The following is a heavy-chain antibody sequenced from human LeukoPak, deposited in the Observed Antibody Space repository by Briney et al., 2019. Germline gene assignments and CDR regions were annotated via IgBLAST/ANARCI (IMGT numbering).Heavy chain of an antibody. CDR3: ARGGSSSPGVNNWFDP. Sequence: PSQTLSLTCTVSGGSISSGGYYWRWVRQHPGKGLEWIGYIYYSGSTYYNPSLKSRFTISVDTSKNQFSLKLSSVTAADTAVYYCARGGSSSPGVNNWFDPWGQGTLVTVSS. D-gene: IGHD6-6*01. J-gene: IGHJ5*02. V-gene: IGHV4-31*03. CDR2: IYYSGST. CDR1: GGSISSGGYY.